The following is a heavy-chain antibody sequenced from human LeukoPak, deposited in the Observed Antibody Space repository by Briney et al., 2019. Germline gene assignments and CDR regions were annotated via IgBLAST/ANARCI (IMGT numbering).Heavy chain of an antibody. J-gene: IGHJ4*02. CDR2: MKQDGSEK. CDR1: GFTFSSYW. D-gene: IGHD3-22*01. V-gene: IGHV3-7*03. Sequence: PGGSLRLSCAASGFTFSSYWMSWVRQGPGKGLEWVANMKQDGSEKYYVDSVKGRFTISRDNAKNSLYLQMNSLRAEDTAVYYCARGTYYYDSSGYQNYFDYWGQGTLVTVSS. CDR3: ARGTYYYDSSGYQNYFDY.